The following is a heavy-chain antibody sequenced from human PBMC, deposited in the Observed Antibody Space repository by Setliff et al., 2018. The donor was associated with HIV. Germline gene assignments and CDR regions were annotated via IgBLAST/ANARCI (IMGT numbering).Heavy chain of an antibody. V-gene: IGHV3-48*04. CDR3: ATKYYDSSGQPSDAFDS. J-gene: IGHJ3*02. Sequence: GGSLRLSCAASGFTFSSYAMSWVRQAPGKGLEWVSYISSSGSTIYYADSVKGRFTVYRDNTKNSLYLQMNILRTEDTAVYYCATKYYDSSGQPSDAFDSWGQGTVVT. CDR2: ISSSGSTI. D-gene: IGHD3-22*01. CDR1: GFTFSSYA.